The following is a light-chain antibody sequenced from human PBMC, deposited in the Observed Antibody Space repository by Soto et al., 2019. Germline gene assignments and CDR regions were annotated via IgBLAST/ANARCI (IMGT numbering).Light chain of an antibody. CDR1: SSDVGGYNY. CDR3: SSYTSSSTRV. V-gene: IGLV2-14*01. CDR2: EVN. Sequence: QSALTQPASVSGSPGQSITISCTGTSSDVGGYNYVSWYQQHPGKAPKLMIYEVNNRPSGVSNRFSGSKSGNTASLTISGLQAEDEADYYCSSYTSSSTRVFGGGTKLTV. J-gene: IGLJ3*02.